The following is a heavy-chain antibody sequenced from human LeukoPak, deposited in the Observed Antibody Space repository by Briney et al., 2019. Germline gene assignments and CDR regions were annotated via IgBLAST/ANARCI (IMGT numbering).Heavy chain of an antibody. Sequence: GASVTVSFKCSGGTFISYAFSWVRPPPARGLEWLGGIIPIFGTANYAQKFQGRVTITANESTSTDYMELSSRRSEDTAVCYCARDRGFGEPFDYWGQGTLVTVSS. V-gene: IGHV1-69*13. CDR3: ARDRGFGEPFDY. CDR1: GGTFISYA. J-gene: IGHJ4*02. D-gene: IGHD3-10*01. CDR2: IIPIFGTA.